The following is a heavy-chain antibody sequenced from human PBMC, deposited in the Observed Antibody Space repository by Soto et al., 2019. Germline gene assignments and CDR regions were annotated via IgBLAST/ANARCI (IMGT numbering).Heavy chain of an antibody. Sequence: GASVKVSCKASGYTFTSYGISWVRQAPGQGLEWMGWISAYNGNTNYAQKLQGRVTMTTDTSTSTAYMELRSLRSDDTAVYYCARPISPTVTSLGYYYMDVWGKGTTVTVSS. J-gene: IGHJ6*03. V-gene: IGHV1-18*01. CDR3: ARPISPTVTSLGYYYMDV. CDR2: ISAYNGNT. D-gene: IGHD4-17*01. CDR1: GYTFTSYG.